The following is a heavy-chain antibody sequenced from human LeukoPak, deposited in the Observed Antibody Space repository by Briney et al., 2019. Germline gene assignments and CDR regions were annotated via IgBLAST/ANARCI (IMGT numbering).Heavy chain of an antibody. CDR2: INPNSGGT. Sequence: ASVKVSCKASGYTFTGYYMHWVRQAPGQGLEWMGWINPNSGGTNYAQKFQGRVTMTRDTSISTAHMELSRLRSDDTAVYYCARVELTMVRGVITDAFDIWGQGTMVTVSS. J-gene: IGHJ3*02. CDR3: ARVELTMVRGVITDAFDI. D-gene: IGHD3-10*01. V-gene: IGHV1-2*02. CDR1: GYTFTGYY.